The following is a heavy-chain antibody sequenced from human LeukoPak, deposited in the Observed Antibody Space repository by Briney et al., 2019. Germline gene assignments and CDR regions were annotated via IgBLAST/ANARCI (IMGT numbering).Heavy chain of an antibody. V-gene: IGHV3-20*04. Sequence: GGSLRLSCAASGFTFDDYDMSWVRQAPGKGLEWVSNINWNGNNRGYGDSVKGRFTISRDNAKNSLYLQMNSLRAEDTAVYYCAELGITMIGGVWGKGTTVTISS. D-gene: IGHD3-10*02. CDR3: AELGITMIGGV. CDR2: INWNGNNR. J-gene: IGHJ6*04. CDR1: GFTFDDYD.